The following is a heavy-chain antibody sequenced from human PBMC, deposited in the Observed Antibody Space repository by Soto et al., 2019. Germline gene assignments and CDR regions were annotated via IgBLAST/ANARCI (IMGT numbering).Heavy chain of an antibody. CDR2: IKQDGSEK. J-gene: IGHJ4*02. CDR3: ARDVGYDYVN. Sequence: EVQLVESGGGLVQPGGSLRISCAVSGFTFSSYWMSWVRQAPGKGLEWVATIKQDGSEKYYVDSVKGRFTISRDNAENSLYLQMSSLSAEDTAVYFCARDVGYDYVNWGQGTLVTVSS. D-gene: IGHD5-12*01. V-gene: IGHV3-7*01. CDR1: GFTFSSYW.